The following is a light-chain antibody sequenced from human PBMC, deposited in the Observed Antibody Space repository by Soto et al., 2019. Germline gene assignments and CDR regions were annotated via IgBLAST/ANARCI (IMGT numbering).Light chain of an antibody. Sequence: QSVLTQPASVSGSPGQSITISCTGTSSDVGGYNYVSWYQQHPGKAPKLMIYDVSNWPSGVSNRFSGSKSGNTASLTISGLQAEDEADYYCRSYTSSSTYVFGTGTKVTVL. V-gene: IGLV2-14*03. CDR3: RSYTSSSTYV. CDR1: SSDVGGYNY. J-gene: IGLJ1*01. CDR2: DVS.